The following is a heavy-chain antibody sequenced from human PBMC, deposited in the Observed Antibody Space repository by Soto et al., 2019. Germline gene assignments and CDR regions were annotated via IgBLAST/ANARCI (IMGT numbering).Heavy chain of an antibody. Sequence: GESLRLAYEASGFTLRNYAMTWVRQAPGKGLEWVSLISANDVGTYYAESVKTRFTISTDQSRNTVYLQMDSLRADDTAIYYCAKAKNDYNWDNRPPFDYWGQGTLVTVSS. CDR1: GFTLRNYA. CDR3: AKAKNDYNWDNRPPFDY. J-gene: IGHJ4*02. V-gene: IGHV3-23*01. CDR2: ISANDVGT. D-gene: IGHD1-20*01.